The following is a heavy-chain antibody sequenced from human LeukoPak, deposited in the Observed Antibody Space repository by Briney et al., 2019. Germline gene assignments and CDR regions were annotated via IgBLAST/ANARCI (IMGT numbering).Heavy chain of an antibody. J-gene: IGHJ4*02. Sequence: PGGSLRLSCEASGFTFSGYAMNWVRQAPGKGLEWVSAISGSGGSTYYADSVKGRFTISRDNSKNTLYLQMNSLRAEDTAVYYCAKDPSYYDYVWGSYNWGQGTLVTVSS. CDR1: GFTFSGYA. V-gene: IGHV3-23*01. CDR2: ISGSGGST. D-gene: IGHD3-16*01. CDR3: AKDPSYYDYVWGSYN.